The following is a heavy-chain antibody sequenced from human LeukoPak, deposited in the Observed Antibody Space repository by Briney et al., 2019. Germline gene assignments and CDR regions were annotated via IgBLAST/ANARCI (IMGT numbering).Heavy chain of an antibody. D-gene: IGHD3-10*01. Sequence: RASVKVSCKASGYTFTGYYMHWVRQAPGQGLEWMGWINPDSGGTNYAQKFQGRVTMTRDTSISTAYMELSRLRSDDTAVYYCARGESITMVRAAKFDYWGQGTLVTVSS. J-gene: IGHJ4*02. CDR3: ARGESITMVRAAKFDY. V-gene: IGHV1-2*02. CDR2: INPDSGGT. CDR1: GYTFTGYY.